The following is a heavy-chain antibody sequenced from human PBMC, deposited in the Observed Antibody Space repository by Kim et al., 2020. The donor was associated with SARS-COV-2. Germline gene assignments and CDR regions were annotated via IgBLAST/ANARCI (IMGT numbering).Heavy chain of an antibody. D-gene: IGHD1-7*01. J-gene: IGHJ6*03. Sequence: VRGRFTISRDNANNSLFLQMNSLRADDTAVYYCARDATRRGTTWSYQYIDVWGKGTTVTVSS. V-gene: IGHV3-11*06. CDR3: ARDATRRGTTWSYQYIDV.